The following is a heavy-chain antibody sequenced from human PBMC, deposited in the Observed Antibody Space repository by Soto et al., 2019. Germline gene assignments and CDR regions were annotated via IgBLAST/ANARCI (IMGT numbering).Heavy chain of an antibody. V-gene: IGHV3-33*01. J-gene: IGHJ6*02. CDR1: GFTFNSYG. D-gene: IGHD6-19*01. CDR2: IWYDGNTK. CDR3: ARPLVAPVAGPYYYGMDV. Sequence: GGSLRLSCTASGFTFNSYGFNWVRQAPGKGLEWVAVIWYDGNTKYYADSVKGRFTISRDNLRSTVYLQMNSLTAEDTAVYYCARPLVAPVAGPYYYGMDVWRQGTTVTVSS.